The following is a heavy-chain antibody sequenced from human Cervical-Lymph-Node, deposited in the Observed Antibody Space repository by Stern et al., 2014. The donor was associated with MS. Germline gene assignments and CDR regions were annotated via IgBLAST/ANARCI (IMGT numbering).Heavy chain of an antibody. Sequence: VQLEESGAEVKKPGASVKISCKASGYTFTAYYLYWVRQASGQGLEWMGIINPTGGSTTYAQTFQGRVTMTADTSTSTVYMDLSSLTSEDTAIYSCARAGSGNSNYFDYWGQGTLVTVSP. D-gene: IGHD3-22*01. CDR2: INPTGGST. V-gene: IGHV1-46*01. CDR3: ARAGSGNSNYFDY. J-gene: IGHJ4*02. CDR1: GYTFTAYY.